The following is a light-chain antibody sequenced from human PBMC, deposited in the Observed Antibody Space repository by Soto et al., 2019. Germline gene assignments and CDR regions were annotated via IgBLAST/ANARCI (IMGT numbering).Light chain of an antibody. J-gene: IGKJ1*01. V-gene: IGKV1-5*01. CDR3: QQYTSYST. CDR2: DAS. CDR1: QSISSW. Sequence: DIQMTQSPSTLSASVGDRVTITCRASQSISSWLAWYQQKPGKAPKLLIYDASSLESGVPSRFSGSGSGTEFTLTISSLQPDDFATYYCQQYTSYSTLGQGTKVDIK.